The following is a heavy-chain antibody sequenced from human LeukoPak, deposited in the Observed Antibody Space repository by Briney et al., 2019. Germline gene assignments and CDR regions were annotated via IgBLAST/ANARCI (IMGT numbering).Heavy chain of an antibody. V-gene: IGHV4-39*01. D-gene: IGHD3-16*02. J-gene: IGHJ5*02. CDR2: IYYSGST. Sequence: PSETLSLTCTVSGGSISSSSYYWGWIRQPPGKGLEWIGSIYYSGSTYYNPSLKSRVTISVDTSKNQFSLKLSSVTAADTAVYDCARQPIDVWGRYRRNWFDPWGQGTLVTVSS. CDR3: ARQPIDVWGRYRRNWFDP. CDR1: GGSISSSSYY.